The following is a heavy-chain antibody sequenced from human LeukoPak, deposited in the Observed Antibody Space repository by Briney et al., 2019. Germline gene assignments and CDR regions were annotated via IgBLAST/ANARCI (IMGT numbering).Heavy chain of an antibody. CDR3: ARHGAAAGTRLNWFDP. J-gene: IGHJ5*02. V-gene: IGHV4-39*01. CDR2: IYYSGST. Sequence: SETLSLTCTVSGGSISSSSYYWGWIRQPPGKGLEWIGSIYYSGSTYYNPSLKSRVTISVDTSKNQFSLKLSSVTAADTAVYYCARHGAAAGTRLNWFDPWGQGTLVTVSS. CDR1: GGSISSSSYY. D-gene: IGHD6-13*01.